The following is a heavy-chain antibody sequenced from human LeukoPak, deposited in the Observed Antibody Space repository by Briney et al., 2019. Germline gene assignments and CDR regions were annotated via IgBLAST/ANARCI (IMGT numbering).Heavy chain of an antibody. CDR3: ARDLWGSSWKRYFDY. CDR2: IWYDGSIK. CDR1: GFTFNTYG. D-gene: IGHD3-16*01. V-gene: IGHV3-33*01. Sequence: PGRSLRLSCAASGFTFNTYGMHWVRQAPGKGLEWVAIIWYDGSIKYYADSVKGRFTISRDNSKNTLYLQMNSLRAEDTATYYCARDLWGSSWKRYFDYWGQGTLVTVSS. J-gene: IGHJ4*02.